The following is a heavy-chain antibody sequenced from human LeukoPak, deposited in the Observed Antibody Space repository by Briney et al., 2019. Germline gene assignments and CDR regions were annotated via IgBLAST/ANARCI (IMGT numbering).Heavy chain of an antibody. Sequence: PGGSLRLSCAASGFTFSTYGMHWVRQAPGKGLEWVAFIRYDGSNKYYADSVKGRFTISRDNSKNTLYLQMNNLRAEDTAVYYCAKGEVVAASIFDYWGQGTLVTVSS. V-gene: IGHV3-30*02. CDR3: AKGEVVAASIFDY. CDR1: GFTFSTYG. D-gene: IGHD2-15*01. J-gene: IGHJ4*02. CDR2: IRYDGSNK.